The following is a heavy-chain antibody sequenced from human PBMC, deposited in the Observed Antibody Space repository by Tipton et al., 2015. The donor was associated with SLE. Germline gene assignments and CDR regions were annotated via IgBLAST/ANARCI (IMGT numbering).Heavy chain of an antibody. Sequence: SLRLSCAASGFTFSSYGMHWVRQAPGKGLEYVSGISSNGVSTNYADSVKDRFTISRDNSKNTLYLQMNSLRAEDTAVYYCARHKDDAFDIWGQGTMVTVSS. J-gene: IGHJ3*02. CDR2: ISSNGVST. CDR3: ARHKDDAFDI. V-gene: IGHV3-64*02. CDR1: GFTFSSYG.